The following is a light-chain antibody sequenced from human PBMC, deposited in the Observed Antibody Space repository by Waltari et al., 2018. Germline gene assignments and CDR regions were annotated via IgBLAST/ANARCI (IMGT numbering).Light chain of an antibody. V-gene: IGLV1-47*01. Sequence: QSVLTQPPSASGTPGQRVTISCSGSSSNTGSNYVYWYQQLPGTAPKLLIYRTNQRPSGVPDRFSGSKSGTSASLAISGLRSDDEADYYCAAWDDSLSGPRVFGGGTKLTVL. CDR3: AAWDDSLSGPRV. J-gene: IGLJ3*02. CDR1: SSNTGSNY. CDR2: RTN.